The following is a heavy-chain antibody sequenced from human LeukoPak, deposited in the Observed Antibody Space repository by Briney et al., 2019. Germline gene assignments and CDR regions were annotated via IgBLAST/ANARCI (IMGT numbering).Heavy chain of an antibody. CDR1: GGSISSYY. D-gene: IGHD5-24*01. V-gene: IGHV4-59*12. CDR3: ARGGGGVEMATMAFDY. J-gene: IGHJ4*02. Sequence: SETLSLTCTVSGGSISSYYWSWIRQPPGKGLEWIGYIYYSGSTNYNPSLKSRVTISVDTSKNQFSLKLSSVTAADTAVYYCARGGGGVEMATMAFDYWGQGTLVTVSS. CDR2: IYYSGST.